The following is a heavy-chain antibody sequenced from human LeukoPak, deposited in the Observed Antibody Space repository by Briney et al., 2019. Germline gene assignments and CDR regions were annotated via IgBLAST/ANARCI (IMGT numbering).Heavy chain of an antibody. CDR2: ISSSGSTI. J-gene: IGHJ4*02. CDR3: ARGGDDILTGYYYY. D-gene: IGHD3-9*01. Sequence: PGGSLRLSCAASGFTFSSYEMNWVRQAPGKGLEWVSYISSSGSTIYYADSVKGRFTISRDNAKNSLYLQMNSLRAEDTAVYYGARGGDDILTGYYYYWGQGTLVTVSS. CDR1: GFTFSSYE. V-gene: IGHV3-48*03.